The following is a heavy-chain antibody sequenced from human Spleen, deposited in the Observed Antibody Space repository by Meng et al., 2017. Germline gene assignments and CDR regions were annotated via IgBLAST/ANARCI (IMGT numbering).Heavy chain of an antibody. CDR1: GFVFSTYS. CDR2: ISPRSDYI. CDR3: ARSWIQLWKSMDV. V-gene: IGHV3-21*04. Sequence: GESLKISCVASGFVFSTYSMNWVRQFPGKGLECISSISPRSDYIYYADSVKGRFTISRDDAKNSLYLQMSSLRAEDTAIYYCARSWIQLWKSMDVWGQGTTVTVSS. D-gene: IGHD5-18*01. J-gene: IGHJ6*02.